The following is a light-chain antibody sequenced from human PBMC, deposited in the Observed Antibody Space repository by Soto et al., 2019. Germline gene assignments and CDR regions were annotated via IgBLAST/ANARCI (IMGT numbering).Light chain of an antibody. Sequence: EIVMTQSPANLSVSPGERATLSCRASQSVSSNLAWYQQKPGQGPRLLIYGASTRATGIPARFSGSGSGTDFTLTISSLQSEDFAVSYCQQYNKWPPYTFGQGTKVEIK. CDR1: QSVSSN. V-gene: IGKV3-15*01. CDR2: GAS. J-gene: IGKJ2*01. CDR3: QQYNKWPPYT.